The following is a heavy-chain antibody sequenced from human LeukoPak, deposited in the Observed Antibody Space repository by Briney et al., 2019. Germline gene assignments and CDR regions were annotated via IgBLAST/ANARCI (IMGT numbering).Heavy chain of an antibody. CDR3: ARDQLPNAAARWPLVYCYYAMYG. J-gene: IGHJ6*01. CDR1: GYTFTEQY. D-gene: IGHD2-2*01. CDR2: INPNSGGT. Sequence: ASVKVPYQPSGYTFTEQYMQRVRQAPGQALEWMGWINPNSGGTNYAQKFQGRVTMTRDTSISTSSRVLSRLRSGDTLVYYCARDQLPNAAARWPLVYCYYAMYGCGQGTTVTVSS. V-gene: IGHV1-2*02.